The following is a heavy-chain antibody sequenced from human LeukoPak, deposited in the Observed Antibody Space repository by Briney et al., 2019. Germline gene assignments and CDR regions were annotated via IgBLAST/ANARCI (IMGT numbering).Heavy chain of an antibody. CDR2: MNPNSGNT. CDR3: ALDPRITMVRGVIINDY. CDR1: GYTFTSYD. V-gene: IGHV1-8*01. J-gene: IGHJ4*02. Sequence: EASVKVSCKTSGYTFTSYDINWVRQATGQGLEWMGWMNPNSGNTGYAQKLQGRVTMTTDTSTSTAYMELRSLRSDDTAVYYCALDPRITMVRGVIINDYWGQGTLVTVSS. D-gene: IGHD3-10*01.